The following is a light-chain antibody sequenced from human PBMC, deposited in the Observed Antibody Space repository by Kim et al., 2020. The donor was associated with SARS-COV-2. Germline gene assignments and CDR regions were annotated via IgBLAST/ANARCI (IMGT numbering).Light chain of an antibody. CDR2: WAS. CDR3: QQYYRIPLT. J-gene: IGKJ4*01. Sequence: ATINCKSSQSILYSSNNKICLAWYQQKPGQPPKLLIYWASTRESGVPDRFSGSGSGTDFTLTISSLQAEDVAVYYCQQYYRIPLTFGGGTKVDIK. CDR1: QSILYSSNNKIC. V-gene: IGKV4-1*01.